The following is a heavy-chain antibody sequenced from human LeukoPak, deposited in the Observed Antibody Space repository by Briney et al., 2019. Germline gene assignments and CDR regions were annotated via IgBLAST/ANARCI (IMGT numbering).Heavy chain of an antibody. CDR2: INPNTGDT. CDR3: ASYPRYSSSPPFDY. Sequence: ASVKVSCKDSGYTFTGYYMHWVRQAPGQGLEWMGWINPNTGDTHYAQRFQGRLTMTRDTTINTAYMELNRLTSDDTAVYYCASYPRYSSSPPFDYWGQGTLVTVSS. D-gene: IGHD6-19*01. V-gene: IGHV1-2*02. J-gene: IGHJ4*02. CDR1: GYTFTGYY.